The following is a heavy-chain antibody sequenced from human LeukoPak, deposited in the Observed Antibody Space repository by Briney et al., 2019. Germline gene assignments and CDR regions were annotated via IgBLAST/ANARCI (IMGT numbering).Heavy chain of an antibody. D-gene: IGHD3-22*01. V-gene: IGHV1-18*01. CDR1: GYTFTSYG. J-gene: IGHJ4*02. Sequence: SSVKVSCKASGYTFTSYGISWVRQAPGQGLEWMAWISAYNGNTNYAQELQGRVTMTTDTSTSTAYMELRSLRSDDTAVYYCASSLYDSSGYYFDYWGQGTLVTVSS. CDR2: ISAYNGNT. CDR3: ASSLYDSSGYYFDY.